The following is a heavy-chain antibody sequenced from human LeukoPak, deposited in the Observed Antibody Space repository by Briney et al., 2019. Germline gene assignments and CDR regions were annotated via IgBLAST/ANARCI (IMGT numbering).Heavy chain of an antibody. J-gene: IGHJ4*02. CDR3: ARLLISTSCPGDY. CDR2: MYYSGST. D-gene: IGHD2-2*01. Sequence: SETLSLTCTVSGGSISSSPYYWGWIRQPPGKGLEWIGSMYYSGSTYYSPSLKSRVTISVHTSKNQFSLRLTSVTAADTAVYYCARLLISTSCPGDYWGQGTLVTVSS. V-gene: IGHV4-39*01. CDR1: GGSISSSPYY.